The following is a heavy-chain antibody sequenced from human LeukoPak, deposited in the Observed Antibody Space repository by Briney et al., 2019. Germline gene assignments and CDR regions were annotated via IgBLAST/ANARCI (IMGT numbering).Heavy chain of an antibody. CDR3: ARDPNLWFGEPLGWFDP. V-gene: IGHV6-1*01. D-gene: IGHD3-10*01. CDR2: TYYRSKWYN. CDR1: GDSVSSNSAA. J-gene: IGHJ5*02. Sequence: SQTLSLTCAISGDSVSSNSAAWNWIRQSPSRGLEWLGRTYYRSKWYNDYAVSVKSRITINPDTSKNQFSLQLNSVTPEDSAVYYCARDPNLWFGEPLGWFDPWGQGTLVTVSS.